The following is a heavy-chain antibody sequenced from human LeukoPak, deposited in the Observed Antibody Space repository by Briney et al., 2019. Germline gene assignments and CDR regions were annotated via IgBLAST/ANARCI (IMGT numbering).Heavy chain of an antibody. CDR2: INPSGGST. CDR1: GYTFTSYY. V-gene: IGHV1-46*01. CDR3: ARQPRSITIFGVVIPNWFDP. Sequence: ASVKVSCKASGYTFTSYYMHWVRQAPGQGLEWMGIINPSGGSTSYAQKFQGRVTMTRNTSISTAYMELSSLRSEDTAVYYCARQPRSITIFGVVIPNWFDPWGQGTLVTVSS. D-gene: IGHD3-3*01. J-gene: IGHJ5*02.